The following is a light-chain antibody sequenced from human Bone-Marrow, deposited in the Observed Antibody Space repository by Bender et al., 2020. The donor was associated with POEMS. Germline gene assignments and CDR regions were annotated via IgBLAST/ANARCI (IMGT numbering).Light chain of an antibody. CDR1: SSNIGAGYD. V-gene: IGLV1-50*01. CDR3: VAWDASLNGWV. J-gene: IGLJ3*02. CDR2: SNT. Sequence: QSVLTQPPSVSGAPGQRVTISCTGSSSNIGAGYDVHWYQQLPGTAPNLLIHSNTQRPSGVPDRFSGSKSGTSASLAISGLQSDDEAIYFCVAWDASLNGWVFGGGTKLTVL.